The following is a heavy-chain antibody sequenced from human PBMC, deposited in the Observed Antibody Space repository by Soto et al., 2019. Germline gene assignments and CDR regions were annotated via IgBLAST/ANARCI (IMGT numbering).Heavy chain of an antibody. CDR2: IIPILRMA. CDR1: GGTFTIYT. Sequence: QVQLVQSGAEVKMPGSSVKVSCTASGGTFTIYTFSWVRQVPGQGLEWMGRIIPILRMADFAQKFQGRVTINADESTSTVYMKMSSLRSEDTAVYYCATSYGSGSAHFDYWGQGTLVTVS. D-gene: IGHD3-10*01. J-gene: IGHJ4*02. CDR3: ATSYGSGSAHFDY. V-gene: IGHV1-69*02.